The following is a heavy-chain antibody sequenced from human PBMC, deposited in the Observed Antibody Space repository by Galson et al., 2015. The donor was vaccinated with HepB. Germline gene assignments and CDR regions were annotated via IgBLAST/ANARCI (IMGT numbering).Heavy chain of an antibody. D-gene: IGHD3-16*01. CDR1: GYTFTSYA. Sequence: SVKVSCKASGYTFTSYAMHWVRQAPGQRLEWMGWINAGNGNTKYSQKFQGRVTITRDTSASTAYMELSSLRSEDTAVYYCARGPSGITPHGGDYWGQGTLVTVSS. J-gene: IGHJ4*02. CDR3: ARGPSGITPHGGDY. CDR2: INAGNGNT. V-gene: IGHV1-3*01.